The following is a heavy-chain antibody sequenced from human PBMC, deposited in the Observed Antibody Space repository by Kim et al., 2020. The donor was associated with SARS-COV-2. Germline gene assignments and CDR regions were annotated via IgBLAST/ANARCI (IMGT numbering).Heavy chain of an antibody. CDR3: TTDCGDLDYDILTGYLGYFYY. CDR1: GFTFSNAW. D-gene: IGHD3-9*01. Sequence: GGSLRLSCAASGFTFSNAWMSWVRQAPGKGLEWVARIKSKTDGGKTAYAVHVQGRFTISRDDSKNTLYLQINSLKTEDTAVYYCTTDCGDLDYDILTGYLGYFYYWGQRTLVTVSS. CDR2: IKSKTDGGKT. J-gene: IGHJ4*02. V-gene: IGHV3-15*01.